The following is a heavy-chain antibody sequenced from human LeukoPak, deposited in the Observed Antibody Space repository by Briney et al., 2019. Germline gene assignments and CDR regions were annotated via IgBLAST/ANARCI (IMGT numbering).Heavy chain of an antibody. Sequence: SETLSLTCTVSGGSIGITNYWSWVRQAPGKGLEWIGEIAHDGTTNYNPSLRSRVAMSFDRANNQFSLSLTSVTAADTAVYYCTREDRPYCPFAYWGQGVLVTVSS. CDR2: IAHDGTT. V-gene: IGHV4-4*02. CDR3: TREDRPYCPFAY. D-gene: IGHD1-26*01. CDR1: GGSIGITNY. J-gene: IGHJ4*02.